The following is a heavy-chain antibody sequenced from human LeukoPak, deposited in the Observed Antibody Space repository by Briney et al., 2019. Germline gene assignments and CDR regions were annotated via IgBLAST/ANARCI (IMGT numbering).Heavy chain of an antibody. CDR3: ARDRVVRDFWSGYYMGGYFVY. V-gene: IGHV4-39*07. D-gene: IGHD3-3*01. CDR1: GVSISSSCYF. Sequence: PSETLSLTCTVSGVSISSSCYFWRWIRQPPGKGREWIGSLYYSGSTYYNSSLKTRVTITPDTSKNLFSLKQSSVTAADTAVYYCARDRVVRDFWSGYYMGGYFVYWGQGTLVTVSS. CDR2: LYYSGST. J-gene: IGHJ4*02.